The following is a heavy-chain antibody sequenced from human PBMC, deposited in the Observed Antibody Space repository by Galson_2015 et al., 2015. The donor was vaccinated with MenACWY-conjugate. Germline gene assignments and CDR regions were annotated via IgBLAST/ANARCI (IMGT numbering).Heavy chain of an antibody. CDR1: GFTFSSYG. CDR2: ISYDGSNK. D-gene: IGHD6-19*01. J-gene: IGHJ6*02. V-gene: IGHV3-30*18. Sequence: SLRLSCAASGFTFSSYGMHWVRQAPGKGLEWVAVISYDGSNKYYVGSVKGRFTISRDNSKNTLYLQMNSLRAKDTAVYYCAKGGLWYSSGWYSNYYYYGMDVWGQGTTVTVSS. CDR3: AKGGLWYSSGWYSNYYYYGMDV.